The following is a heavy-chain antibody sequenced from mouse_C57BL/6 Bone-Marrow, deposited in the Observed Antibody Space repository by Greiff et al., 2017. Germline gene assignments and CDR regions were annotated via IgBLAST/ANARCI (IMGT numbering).Heavy chain of an antibody. CDR2: IYPRSGNT. CDR3: ARDAGITTVVATRNYAMDY. D-gene: IGHD1-1*01. J-gene: IGHJ4*01. V-gene: IGHV1-81*01. CDR1: GYTFTSYG. Sequence: QVQLQQSGAELARPGASVKLSCKASGYTFTSYGISWVKQRTGQGLEWIGEIYPRSGNTYYNEKFKGKATLTADKSSSTAYMELRSLTSEDSAVYVCARDAGITTVVATRNYAMDYWGQGTSVTVSS.